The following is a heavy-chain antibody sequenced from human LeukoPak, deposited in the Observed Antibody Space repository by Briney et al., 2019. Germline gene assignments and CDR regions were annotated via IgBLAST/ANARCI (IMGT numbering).Heavy chain of an antibody. CDR3: ARLTTRSC. Sequence: PGRSLRLSCAASGFTFSSYAMHWVRQAPGNGLEWVAVISYDGSNKYYADSVKGRFTISRDNSKNTLYLQMNSLRAEDTAVYYCARLTTRSCWGQGTLVTVSS. J-gene: IGHJ4*02. D-gene: IGHD3-10*01. CDR1: GFTFSSYA. V-gene: IGHV3-30-3*01. CDR2: ISYDGSNK.